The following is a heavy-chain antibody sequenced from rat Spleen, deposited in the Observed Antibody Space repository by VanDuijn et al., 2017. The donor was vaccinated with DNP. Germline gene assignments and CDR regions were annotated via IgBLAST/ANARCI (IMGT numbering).Heavy chain of an antibody. V-gene: IGHV5-31*01. Sequence: EVQLVESGGGPVQPGRSLKLSCVASGFIFSNYWMTWIRQAPGKGLEWVASISYDGGSTYYRDSVKGRFTISRDNAKNTQYLQMDSLRSEDTATYYCARGGDGYDYWGQGVMVTVSS. J-gene: IGHJ2*01. D-gene: IGHD1-12*03. CDR1: GFIFSNYW. CDR3: ARGGDGYDY. CDR2: ISYDGGST.